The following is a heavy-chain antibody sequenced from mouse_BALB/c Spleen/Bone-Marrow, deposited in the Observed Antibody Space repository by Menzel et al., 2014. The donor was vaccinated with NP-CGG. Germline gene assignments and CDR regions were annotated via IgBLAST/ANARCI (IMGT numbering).Heavy chain of an antibody. V-gene: IGHV3-5*02. CDR3: ARFYGNYFDY. D-gene: IGHD2-1*01. CDR2: IYYSGTI. CDR1: GISITTGNYR. Sequence: VQLKHSGPGLVKPSQTVSLTCTVTGISITTGNYRWSWIRQFPGNKLEWIGYIYYSGTITYNPSLTSRTTITRDTSKNQFFLEMNSLTAEDTATYYCARFYGNYFDYWGQATTLTVSS. J-gene: IGHJ2*01.